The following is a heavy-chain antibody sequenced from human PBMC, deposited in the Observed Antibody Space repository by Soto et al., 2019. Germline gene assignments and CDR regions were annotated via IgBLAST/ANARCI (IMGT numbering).Heavy chain of an antibody. J-gene: IGHJ4*02. V-gene: IGHV1-2*02. CDR1: GYPFTGPY. D-gene: IGHD2-21*02. CDR3: VRYGVAATY. CDR2: INPSSGGT. Sequence: ASVKVSCKASGYPFTGPYIYWVRQAPGQGLEWMGWINPSSGGTEFAEKFQGRVTVTRDTSITTAYMELSSLRSDDTAVYFCVRYGVAATYWGQGTLVTVSS.